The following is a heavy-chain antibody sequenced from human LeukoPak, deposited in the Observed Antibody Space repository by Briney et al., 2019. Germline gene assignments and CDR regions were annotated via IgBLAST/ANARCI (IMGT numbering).Heavy chain of an antibody. Sequence: SGGSLRLSCAASGFTFSSYSMNWVRQAPGKGLEWVSSISSSSSYIYYADSVKGRFTISRDNAKNSLYLQMNSLRAEDTAVYYCARDGLYSSSWYCFDYWGQGTLVTVSS. V-gene: IGHV3-21*04. CDR1: GFTFSSYS. CDR2: ISSSSSYI. D-gene: IGHD6-13*01. J-gene: IGHJ4*02. CDR3: ARDGLYSSSWYCFDY.